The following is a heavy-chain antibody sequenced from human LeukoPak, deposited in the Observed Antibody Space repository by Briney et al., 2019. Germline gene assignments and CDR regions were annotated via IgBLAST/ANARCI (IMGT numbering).Heavy chain of an antibody. D-gene: IGHD2-2*02. CDR2: SSTFNDNT. Sequence: ASVPVTCKASGYTFTNHGISWVRQAPGQGREGMGCSSTFNDNTNYPQKLQGRVTMTTDTSTSTARMKLSSLGSEDTAVYYCARGEDIVVVPAAIIMEAANRGFDPWGQGTLVTASS. CDR1: GYTFTNHG. V-gene: IGHV1-18*01. CDR3: ARGEDIVVVPAAIIMEAANRGFDP. J-gene: IGHJ5*02.